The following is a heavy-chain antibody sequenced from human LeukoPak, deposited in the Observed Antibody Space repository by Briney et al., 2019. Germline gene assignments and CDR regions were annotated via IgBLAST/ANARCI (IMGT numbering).Heavy chain of an antibody. D-gene: IGHD3-22*01. V-gene: IGHV4-39*01. Sequence: SETLSLTCTVSGGSISSSSYYWGWIRQPPGKGLEWIGSIDYSGSTYYNPSLKSRVTISVDTSKNQFSLKLSSVTAADTAVYYCARQSSGYYPLLSPYYFDYWGQGTLVTVSS. CDR1: GGSISSSSYY. CDR3: ARQSSGYYPLLSPYYFDY. J-gene: IGHJ4*02. CDR2: IDYSGST.